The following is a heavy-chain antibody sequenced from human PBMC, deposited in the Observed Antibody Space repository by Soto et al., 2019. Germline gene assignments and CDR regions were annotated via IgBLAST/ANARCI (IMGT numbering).Heavy chain of an antibody. CDR3: AREGHDYYYGMDV. V-gene: IGHV3-48*02. CDR2: ISSSSSTT. J-gene: IGHJ6*02. Sequence: EVQLVESGGGLVQPGGSLRLSCAASGFTFSSYTMNWVRQAPGKGLEWVSYISSSSSTTYYADSVKGRFTISRDNAKNSLYRQMNSLRDEDSAVYYCAREGHDYYYGMDVWGQGTTVTVSS. CDR1: GFTFSSYT.